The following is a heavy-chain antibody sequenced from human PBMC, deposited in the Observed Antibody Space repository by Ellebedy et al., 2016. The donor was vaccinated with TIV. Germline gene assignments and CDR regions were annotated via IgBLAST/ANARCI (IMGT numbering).Heavy chain of an antibody. V-gene: IGHV3-7*01. CDR1: GFTFSNYW. Sequence: GGSLRLSCAASGFTFSNYWMSWVRQAPGKGLEWVANIRQDGGEKNYVDSVKGRFNISRDNAKNSVSLQMNSLTDEDTAVYYCARDQWLGRAYYFDFWGQGTLVTVSS. D-gene: IGHD6-19*01. CDR3: ARDQWLGRAYYFDF. CDR2: IRQDGGEK. J-gene: IGHJ4*02.